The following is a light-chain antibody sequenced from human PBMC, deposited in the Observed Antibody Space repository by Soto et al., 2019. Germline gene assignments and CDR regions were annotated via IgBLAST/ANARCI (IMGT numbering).Light chain of an antibody. Sequence: QSALTQPASVSGSPGQSITISCTGTSSDIGGYNRVSWYQQPPGTAPKLMIYEVSNRPSGVSDRFSGSKSGNTASLTISGLQAEDEADYYCYSYTSSSTWVFGGGTKLTVL. CDR3: YSYTSSSTWV. CDR2: EVS. J-gene: IGLJ3*02. CDR1: SSDIGGYNR. V-gene: IGLV2-14*01.